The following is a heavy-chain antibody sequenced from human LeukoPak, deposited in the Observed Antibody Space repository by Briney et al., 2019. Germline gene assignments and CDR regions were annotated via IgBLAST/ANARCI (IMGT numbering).Heavy chain of an antibody. J-gene: IGHJ4*02. Sequence: ASVRVSCKASGYTFTSYAMNWVRQAPGQGLEWMGWINTNTGNPTYAQGFTGRFVFSLDTSVSTAYLQISSLKAEDTAVYYCARGGWYYGSGSYYKNPRNHPVLDYWGQGTLVTVSS. CDR3: ARGGWYYGSGSYYKNPRNHPVLDY. V-gene: IGHV7-4-1*02. CDR2: INTNTGNP. CDR1: GYTFTSYA. D-gene: IGHD3-10*01.